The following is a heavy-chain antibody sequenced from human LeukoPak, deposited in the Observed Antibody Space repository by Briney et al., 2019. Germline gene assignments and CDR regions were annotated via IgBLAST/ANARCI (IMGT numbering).Heavy chain of an antibody. V-gene: IGHV4-59*08. CDR3: ARVGHLPAAGTYDY. CDR1: GGSISSFY. J-gene: IGHJ4*02. D-gene: IGHD6-13*01. Sequence: SETLSLTCTVSGGSISSFYWSWIRQPPGKGLEWIGNIFYSGSPNYNPSLKSRVTTSFDTSKNQFSLKLSFVTAADTAVYYCARVGHLPAAGTYDYWGQGTLVTVSS. CDR2: IFYSGSP.